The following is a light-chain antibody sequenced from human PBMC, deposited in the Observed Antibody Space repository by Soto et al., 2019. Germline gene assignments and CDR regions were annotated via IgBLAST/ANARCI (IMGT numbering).Light chain of an antibody. CDR3: ATWDTSLSVGV. CDR2: DNT. V-gene: IGLV1-51*01. J-gene: IGLJ1*01. Sequence: QSLLTQKPSVSAAAGQKVTISRSGWTSNMGNNYVSWYHQLPGTAPKLLIYDNTNRPSGIPDRFSGSKSGTSATLGITGRQTGDEADYYCATWDTSLSVGVFGTGTKV. CDR1: TSNMGNNY.